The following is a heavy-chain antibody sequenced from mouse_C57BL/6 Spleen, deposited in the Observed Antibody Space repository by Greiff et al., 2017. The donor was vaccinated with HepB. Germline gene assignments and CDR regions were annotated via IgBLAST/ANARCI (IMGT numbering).Heavy chain of an antibody. CDR1: GFTFSSYA. CDR3: ARDNYYGSSYDWFAC. J-gene: IGHJ3*01. D-gene: IGHD1-1*01. V-gene: IGHV5-4*01. Sequence: EVKLVESGGGLVKPGGSLKLSCAASGFTFSSYAMSWVRQTPEKRLEWVATISDGGSYTYYPDNVKGRFTISRDNAKNNLYLQMSHLKSEDTAMYYFARDNYYGSSYDWFACWGQGTLVTVSA. CDR2: ISDGGSYT.